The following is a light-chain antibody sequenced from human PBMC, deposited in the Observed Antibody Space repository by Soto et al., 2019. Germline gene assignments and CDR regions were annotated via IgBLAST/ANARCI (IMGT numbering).Light chain of an antibody. CDR3: HQYGSSPQA. V-gene: IGKV3-20*01. Sequence: EIVLTQSPGTLSLSPGERVTLSCRASQSVTRSFLAWYQQKPGQAPSLLNYGASSRATGIPDRFSGSGSGTDFTLIISRLEPEDFAVYYCHQYGSSPQAFGPGTQVDIK. CDR1: QSVTRSF. J-gene: IGKJ3*01. CDR2: GAS.